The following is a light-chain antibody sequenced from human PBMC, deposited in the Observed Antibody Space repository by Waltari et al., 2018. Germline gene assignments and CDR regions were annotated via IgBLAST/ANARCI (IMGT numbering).Light chain of an antibody. Sequence: QSALTQPASVSGSPGQSITISCTGTSSDVGGYNYVSWYQQHPGKAPKLMIYEVSNRPSGVSNRFSGSKSGNTASLTISGLQADDEADYYCSSYTSSSIYVVFGGGTKLPVL. J-gene: IGLJ2*01. V-gene: IGLV2-14*01. CDR3: SSYTSSSIYVV. CDR2: EVS. CDR1: SSDVGGYNY.